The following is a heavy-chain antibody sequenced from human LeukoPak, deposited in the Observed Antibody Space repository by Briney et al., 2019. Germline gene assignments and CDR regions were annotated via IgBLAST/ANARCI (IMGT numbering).Heavy chain of an antibody. CDR1: GFTFSSYW. V-gene: IGHV3-7*04. J-gene: IGHJ6*02. CDR3: ARGVSCSGGTCSYSYHYYATDV. D-gene: IGHD2-15*01. CDR2: IKQDGSEK. Sequence: GGSLRLSCAASGFTFSSYWMSWVRQAPGKGLEWVANIKQDGSEKYYVDSVKGRFTISRDNAKNSLYLQMNSLRADDTAVYYCARGVSCSGGTCSYSYHYYATDVWGQGTTVTLSS.